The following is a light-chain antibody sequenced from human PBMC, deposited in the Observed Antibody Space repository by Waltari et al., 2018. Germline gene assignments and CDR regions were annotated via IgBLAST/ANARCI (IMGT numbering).Light chain of an antibody. CDR1: SGRIASNY. CDR3: QSYDSSNHVV. Sequence: NFMLTQPHSVSESPGKTVTISCTRSSGRIASNYVQRYQQRPGSAPTTVIYEDNQRPSGVPDRFSGSIDSSSNSASLTISGLKTEDEADYYCQSYDSSNHVVFGGGTKLTVL. J-gene: IGLJ2*01. V-gene: IGLV6-57*03. CDR2: EDN.